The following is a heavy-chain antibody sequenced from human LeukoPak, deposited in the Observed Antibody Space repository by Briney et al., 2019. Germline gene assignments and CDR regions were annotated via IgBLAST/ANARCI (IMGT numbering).Heavy chain of an antibody. CDR3: ASGGGYYYDSSGYYPEYFQH. D-gene: IGHD3-22*01. V-gene: IGHV4-59*01. CDR1: GGSISSYY. J-gene: IGHJ1*01. CDR2: IYYSGST. Sequence: PSETLSLTCTVSGGSISSYYWSWIRQPPGKGLEWIGYIYYSGSTNYNPSLKSRVTISVDTSKNQFSLKLSSVTAADTAVYYCASGGGYYYDSSGYYPEYFQHWGQGTLVTVSS.